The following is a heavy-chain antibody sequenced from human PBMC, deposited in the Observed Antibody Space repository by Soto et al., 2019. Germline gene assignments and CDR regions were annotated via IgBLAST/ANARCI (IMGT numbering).Heavy chain of an antibody. D-gene: IGHD2-15*01. CDR2: INHSGST. CDR3: ARGREYCRGGSCEIEAISMEV. Sequence: PSETLSLTCAVYGGSFSGYYWSWIRQPPGKGLEWIGEINHSGSTNYNPSLKSRVTISVDTSKNQFSLKLSSVTAADTAVYYCARGREYCRGGSCEIEAISMEVWGKGTTVTVSS. V-gene: IGHV4-34*01. J-gene: IGHJ6*03. CDR1: GGSFSGYY.